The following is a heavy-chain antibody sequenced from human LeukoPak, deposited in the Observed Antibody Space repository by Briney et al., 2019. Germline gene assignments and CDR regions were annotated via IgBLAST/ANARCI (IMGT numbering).Heavy chain of an antibody. J-gene: IGHJ4*02. Sequence: PGGPLRLSCAGSRYSFDSYAMTWVRQAPGKGLEWVSSINGSGDITYYAESVKGRFTVSRDNSKNTLFLQMNSLRAEDTAVFYCAKRYGDSTGWFFDFWGQGSLVTVSS. CDR1: RYSFDSYA. D-gene: IGHD6-13*01. V-gene: IGHV3-23*01. CDR2: INGSGDIT. CDR3: AKRYGDSTGWFFDF.